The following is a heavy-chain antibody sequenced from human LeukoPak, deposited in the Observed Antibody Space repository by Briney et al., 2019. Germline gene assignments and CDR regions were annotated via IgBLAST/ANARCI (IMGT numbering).Heavy chain of an antibody. CDR3: ARQANWFDP. CDR2: IYYSGST. D-gene: IGHD1-26*01. Sequence: PSETLSLTCNVSGGSISSHYWSWIRQPPGKGLEWIGYIYYSGSTNYNPSLKSRVTISVDTSKNQFSLKLSSVTAADTAVYYCARQANWFDPWGQGTLVTVSS. V-gene: IGHV4-59*11. CDR1: GGSISSHY. J-gene: IGHJ5*02.